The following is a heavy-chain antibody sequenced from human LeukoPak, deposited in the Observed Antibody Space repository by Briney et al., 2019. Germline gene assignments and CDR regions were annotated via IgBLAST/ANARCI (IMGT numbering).Heavy chain of an antibody. CDR2: IYYSGST. Sequence: SETLPLTCTVSGGSISSYYWSWIRQPPGKGLEWIGYIYYSGSTNYNPSLKSRVTISVDTSKNQFSLKLSSVTAADTAVYYCARSDSSGYYPSFDYWGQGTLVTVSS. CDR1: GGSISSYY. D-gene: IGHD3-22*01. V-gene: IGHV4-59*01. CDR3: ARSDSSGYYPSFDY. J-gene: IGHJ4*02.